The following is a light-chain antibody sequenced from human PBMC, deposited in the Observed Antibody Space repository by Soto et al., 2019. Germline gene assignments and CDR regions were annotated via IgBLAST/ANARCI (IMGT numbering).Light chain of an antibody. CDR1: ESIRTY. V-gene: IGKV1-39*01. CDR3: QESYTSPDT. J-gene: IGKJ2*01. Sequence: DIQMTESPSSLSASVGDRVTSTCRASESIRTYSNWYQQRLGKAPKLVMSSASMLQSGVSSRFSGSACRTDSTTSSSSLQPEDVVTYYCQESYTSPDTFGRGTKLEIE. CDR2: SAS.